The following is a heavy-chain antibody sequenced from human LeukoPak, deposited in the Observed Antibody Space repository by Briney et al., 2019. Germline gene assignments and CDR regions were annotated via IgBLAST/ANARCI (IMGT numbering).Heavy chain of an antibody. CDR3: ASGGRLDY. CDR1: GFTLSSYG. D-gene: IGHD3-3*01. CDR2: ISYDGSNK. Sequence: GGSLRLSCAASGFTLSSYGMHWVRQAPGKGLEWVAVISYDGSNKYYADSVKGRFTISRDNSKNTLYLQMNSLRAEDTAVYYCASGGRLDYWGQGTLVTVSS. V-gene: IGHV3-30*03. J-gene: IGHJ4*02.